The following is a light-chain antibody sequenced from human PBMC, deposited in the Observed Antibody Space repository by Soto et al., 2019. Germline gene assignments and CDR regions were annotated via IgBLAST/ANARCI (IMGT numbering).Light chain of an antibody. V-gene: IGLV2-23*01. CDR1: SSDVGSYNL. Sequence: QSVLTQPASVSGSPGQSITISCTGTSSDVGSYNLVSWYQQHPGKAPKLMIYEGSKRPSGVSNRFSGSKSGNTASLTISGLQAEDEAEYYCCSYAGSSPVVFGGGTQLTVL. J-gene: IGLJ2*01. CDR3: CSYAGSSPVV. CDR2: EGS.